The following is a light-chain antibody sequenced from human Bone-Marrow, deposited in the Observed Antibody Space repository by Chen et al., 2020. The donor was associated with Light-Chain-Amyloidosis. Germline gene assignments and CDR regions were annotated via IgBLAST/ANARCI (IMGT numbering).Light chain of an antibody. CDR2: EVS. Sequence: QSALPQPPSASGSPGQSVTISCTGASSDVGGYTFVSWYQQHPGKAPKLMIHEVSKRPSGVPDRFSGSKSGNTASLTVSGLQAEDEADYYCSSYLGNNNWVFGGGTKLTVL. CDR1: SSDVGGYTF. CDR3: SSYLGNNNWV. V-gene: IGLV2-8*01. J-gene: IGLJ3*02.